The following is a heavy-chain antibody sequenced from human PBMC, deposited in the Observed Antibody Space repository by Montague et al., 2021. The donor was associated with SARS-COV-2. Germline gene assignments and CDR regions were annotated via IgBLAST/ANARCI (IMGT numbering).Heavy chain of an antibody. D-gene: IGHD3-9*01. CDR2: INQGGAP. CDR3: ARGRPVQGSFRHFDSISSGALDI. Sequence: SETLSLTCAVSRGSFSNYYWTWIRQSPGKGLEWIGEINQGGAPNYTPSLKSRVTISLDTSKKQISLKLNSVTVADTAVFFCARGRPVQGSFRHFDSISSGALDIWAQGSLVIDSS. CDR1: RGSFSNYY. V-gene: IGHV4-34*01. J-gene: IGHJ3*02.